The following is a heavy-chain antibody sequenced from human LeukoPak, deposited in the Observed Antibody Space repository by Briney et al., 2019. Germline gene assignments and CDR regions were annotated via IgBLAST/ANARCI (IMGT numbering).Heavy chain of an antibody. V-gene: IGHV3-64D*09. J-gene: IGHJ4*02. CDR1: GFTFSSYA. CDR2: ISSNGGST. CDR3: VKSGSSGTGAY. Sequence: GGSLRLSCSASGFTFSSYAMHWVRQAPGKGLEYVSAISSNGGSTYYADSVKGRFTISRDNSKTTLYLKMSSLRAEDTAVYYCVKSGSSGTGAYWGQGTLVTVSS. D-gene: IGHD6-19*01.